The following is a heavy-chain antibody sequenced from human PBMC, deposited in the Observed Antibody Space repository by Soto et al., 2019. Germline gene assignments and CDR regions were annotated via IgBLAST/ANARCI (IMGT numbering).Heavy chain of an antibody. J-gene: IGHJ4*02. CDR1: GFTFSSYA. V-gene: IGHV3-23*01. D-gene: IGHD3-10*01. CDR3: AKDRGMVRGVIPEYYFDF. CDR2: ISGSGGST. Sequence: GESLRLSCPASGFTFSSYAMSWVRQAPGKGLEWVSAISGSGGSTYYADSVKGRFTISRDNSKNTLYLQMNSLRAEDTAVYYCAKDRGMVRGVIPEYYFDFWGQGTLVTVYS.